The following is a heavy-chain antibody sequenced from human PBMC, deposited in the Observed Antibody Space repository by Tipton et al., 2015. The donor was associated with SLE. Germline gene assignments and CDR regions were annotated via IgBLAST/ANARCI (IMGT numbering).Heavy chain of an antibody. D-gene: IGHD6-13*01. V-gene: IGHV4-39*07. Sequence: TLSLTCTVSGGSISSSSYYWGWIRQPPGKGLEWIGNIYYTGNTFYNPSLKSRVTISLDTSKNQFSLNLSSVTAADTAVYYCARDPIPATGVSFDYWGQGTLVTVSS. CDR1: GGSISSSSYY. CDR3: ARDPIPATGVSFDY. J-gene: IGHJ4*02. CDR2: IYYTGNT.